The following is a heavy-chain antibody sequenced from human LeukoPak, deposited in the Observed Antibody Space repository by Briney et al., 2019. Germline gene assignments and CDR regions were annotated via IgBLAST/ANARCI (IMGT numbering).Heavy chain of an antibody. V-gene: IGHV3-30*18. CDR3: AKERRGVRTDY. J-gene: IGHJ4*02. Sequence: GRSLRLSCAASGFTFSSYGMHWVRQAPGKGLEWAAVISYDGSNKYYADSVKGRFTISRDNSKNTLYLQMNSLRAEDTAVYYCAKERRGVRTDYWGQGTLVTVSS. CDR1: GFTFSSYG. CDR2: ISYDGSNK.